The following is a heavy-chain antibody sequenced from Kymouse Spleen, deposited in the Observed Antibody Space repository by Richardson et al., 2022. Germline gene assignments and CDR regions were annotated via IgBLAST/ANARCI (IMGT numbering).Heavy chain of an antibody. J-gene: IGHJ4*02. CDR2: IYYSGST. V-gene: IGHV4-39*01. CDR1: GGSISSSSYY. D-gene: IGHD3-10*01. Sequence: QLQLQESGPGLVKPSETLSLTCTVSGGSISSSSYYWGWIRQPPGKGLEWIGSIYYSGSTYYNPSLKSRVTISVDTSKNQFSLKLSSVTAADTAVYYCARSGYYYGSGSYYNNSFDYWGQGTLVTVSS. CDR3: ARSGYYYGSGSYYNNSFDY.